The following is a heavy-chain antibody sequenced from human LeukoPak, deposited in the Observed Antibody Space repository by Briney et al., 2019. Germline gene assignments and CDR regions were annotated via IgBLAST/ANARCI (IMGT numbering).Heavy chain of an antibody. Sequence: GGSLRLSCAASGFSVSSNYMHWVRQAPGKGLEWVSVIYGGGGTDYADSVKGRLTISRDTSTNTVYLQMNSLRAEDTAVYYCARVADCSSTSCEWTYYYYMDVWAKGTTDTVSS. CDR1: GFSVSSNY. D-gene: IGHD2-2*01. CDR2: IYGGGGT. CDR3: ARVADCSSTSCEWTYYYYMDV. V-gene: IGHV3-53*01. J-gene: IGHJ6*03.